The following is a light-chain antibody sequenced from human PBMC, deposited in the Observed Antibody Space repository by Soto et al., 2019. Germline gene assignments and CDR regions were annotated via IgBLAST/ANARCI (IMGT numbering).Light chain of an antibody. V-gene: IGLV2-14*01. Sequence: QSVLTQPASVSGSPGQSITISCTATSSDVGGYNQVSWYQQHPGKAPKLMIYHVSNRPSGVSNRFSGSKSGNTASLTISGLQAEDEADYYCSSYTTSRTLLFGGGTKLTVL. J-gene: IGLJ2*01. CDR1: SSDVGGYNQ. CDR3: SSYTTSRTLL. CDR2: HVS.